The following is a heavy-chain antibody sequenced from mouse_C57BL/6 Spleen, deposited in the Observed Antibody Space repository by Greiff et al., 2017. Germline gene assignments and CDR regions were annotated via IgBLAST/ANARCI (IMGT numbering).Heavy chain of an antibody. V-gene: IGHV1-76*01. CDR2: IYPGSGNT. D-gene: IGHD1-1*01. J-gene: IGHJ4*01. CDR3: ARHGITTVVATDYAMDY. CDR1: GYTFTDYY. Sequence: VQLQQSGAELVRPGASVKLSCKASGYTFTDYYINWVKQRPGQGLEWIARIYPGSGNTYYNEKFKGKATLTAEKSSSTAYMQLSSLTSEDSAVYFCARHGITTVVATDYAMDYWGQGTSVTVSS.